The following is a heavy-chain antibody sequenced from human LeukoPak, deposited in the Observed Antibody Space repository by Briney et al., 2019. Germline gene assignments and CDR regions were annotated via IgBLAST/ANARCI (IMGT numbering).Heavy chain of an antibody. CDR1: GGTFSSYA. J-gene: IGHJ4*02. D-gene: IGHD3-16*02. CDR2: IIPIFGTA. CDR3: ARGFYDYVWGSFRY. Sequence: SVKVSCKASGGTFSSYAISWVRQAPGQGLEWMGGIIPIFGTANYAQKFQGRVTITADESTSTAYMELSSLRSEDTAVYYCARGFYDYVWGSFRYWGQGTLVTVSS. V-gene: IGHV1-69*13.